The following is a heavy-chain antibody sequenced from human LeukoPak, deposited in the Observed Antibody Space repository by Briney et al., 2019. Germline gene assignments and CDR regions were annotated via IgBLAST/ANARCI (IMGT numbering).Heavy chain of an antibody. J-gene: IGHJ4*02. CDR3: AKDLNLWFGEFL. D-gene: IGHD3-10*01. CDR1: GFTFSNYA. CDR2: ISGSGGNT. V-gene: IGHV3-23*01. Sequence: GGTLRLSCAASGFTFSNYAMSWVRQAPGKGLEWVSAISGSGGNTYYADSVKGRFTISRDNSKNTLYLQMNSLRAEDTAIYYCAKDLNLWFGEFLWGQGTLVTVSS.